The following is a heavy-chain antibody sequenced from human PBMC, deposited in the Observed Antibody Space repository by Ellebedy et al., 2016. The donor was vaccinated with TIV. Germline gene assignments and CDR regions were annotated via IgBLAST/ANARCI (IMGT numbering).Heavy chain of an antibody. Sequence: GESLKISCAASGITLNNYAVNWVRQAPGKGLVWVSAISGSGGSAAYTDSVKGRFNISRDNSKNTIYLQMNNMRAEDTAVYSCAKGVGVGRFYYGLDVWGQGTTVTVSS. CDR1: GITLNNYA. J-gene: IGHJ6*02. V-gene: IGHV3-23*01. D-gene: IGHD1-26*01. CDR2: ISGSGGSA. CDR3: AKGVGVGRFYYGLDV.